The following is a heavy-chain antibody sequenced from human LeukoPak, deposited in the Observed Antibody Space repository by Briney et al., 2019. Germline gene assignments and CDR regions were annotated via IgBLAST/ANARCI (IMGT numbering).Heavy chain of an antibody. Sequence: EGSLRLSCAASGFSFSSFAMSWVRQAPGKGLEWVSGISGSGYEAYYADSVNGRFTISRDNSKSTVFLQMSSLRAEDTAIYYCAKSPSAWLFDYWGQGTLVTVSS. J-gene: IGHJ4*02. CDR1: GFSFSSFA. CDR3: AKSPSAWLFDY. D-gene: IGHD2-2*01. V-gene: IGHV3-23*01. CDR2: ISGSGYEA.